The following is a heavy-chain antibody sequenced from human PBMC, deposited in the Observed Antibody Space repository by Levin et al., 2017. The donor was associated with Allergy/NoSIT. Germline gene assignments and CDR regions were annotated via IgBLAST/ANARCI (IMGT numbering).Heavy chain of an antibody. CDR3: ARGPKSTRFGGVIVIPNFDY. Sequence: PAASVKVSCKASGYTFTSYAMHWVRQAPGQRLEWMGWINAGNGNTKYSQKFQGRVTITRDTSASTAYMELSSLRSEDTAVYYCARGPKSTRFGGVIVIPNFDYWGQGTLVTVSS. J-gene: IGHJ4*02. CDR2: INAGNGNT. CDR1: GYTFTSYA. V-gene: IGHV1-3*01. D-gene: IGHD3-16*02.